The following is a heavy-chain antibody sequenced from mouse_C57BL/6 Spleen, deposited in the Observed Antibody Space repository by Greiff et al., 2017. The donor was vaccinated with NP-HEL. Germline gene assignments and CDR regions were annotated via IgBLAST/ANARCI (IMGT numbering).Heavy chain of an antibody. J-gene: IGHJ4*01. Sequence: VQLQQPGAELVMPGASVKLSCKASGYTFTSYWMHWVKQRPGQGLEWIGEIDPSDSYTNYNQKFKGKSTLTVDKSSSTAYMQLSSLTSEDSAVYYCARLGDGYSYAMDYWGQGTSVTVSS. CDR1: GYTFTSYW. CDR3: ARLGDGYSYAMDY. D-gene: IGHD2-3*01. V-gene: IGHV1-69*01. CDR2: IDPSDSYT.